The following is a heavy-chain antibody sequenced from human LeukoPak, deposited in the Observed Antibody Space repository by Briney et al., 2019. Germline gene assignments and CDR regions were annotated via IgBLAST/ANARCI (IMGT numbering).Heavy chain of an antibody. CDR2: IYSGGST. J-gene: IGHJ5*02. Sequence: GGSLRLSCAASGFTVSSNYMSWVRQAPGKGLEWVSVIYSGGSTYYADPVKGRFTISRDNSKNTLYLQMNSLRAEDTAVYYCAGEAWYYYGSGSYSNWFDPWGQGTLVTVSS. V-gene: IGHV3-66*01. D-gene: IGHD3-10*01. CDR1: GFTVSSNY. CDR3: AGEAWYYYGSGSYSNWFDP.